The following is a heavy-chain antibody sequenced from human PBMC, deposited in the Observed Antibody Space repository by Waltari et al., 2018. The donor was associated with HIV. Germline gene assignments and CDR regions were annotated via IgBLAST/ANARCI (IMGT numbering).Heavy chain of an antibody. D-gene: IGHD3-3*01. CDR2: ISWNSGIT. J-gene: IGHJ5*01. CDR1: GFTFDDYP. V-gene: IGHV3-9*01. Sequence: EVQLVESGGGLVQPGRSLRLSCAASGFTFDDYPMHWVRQSPGKGLEWVSGISWNSGITDYGDSVKGRFTISRDNANNSLDLQMNSLTVEDTAFYYCAKGGSHLTIFEAWFDSWGQGTLVTVSS. CDR3: AKGGSHLTIFEAWFDS.